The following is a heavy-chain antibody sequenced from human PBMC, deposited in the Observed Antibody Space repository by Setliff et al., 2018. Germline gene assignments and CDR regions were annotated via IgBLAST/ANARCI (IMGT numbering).Heavy chain of an antibody. CDR3: AKWGGSLDSIGYYLGPFDH. V-gene: IGHV5-51*01. CDR2: IYPGNADT. CDR1: GYSFTDYW. J-gene: IGHJ4*02. Sequence: PGESLKISCKGSGYSFTDYWIAWVRQTPGKGLEWMGTIYPGNADTRYSPSFQGQVTISTDTSINTAFLQWNNLKASDTAVYSCAKWGGSLDSIGYYLGPFDHWGQGTLVTVSS. D-gene: IGHD3-22*01.